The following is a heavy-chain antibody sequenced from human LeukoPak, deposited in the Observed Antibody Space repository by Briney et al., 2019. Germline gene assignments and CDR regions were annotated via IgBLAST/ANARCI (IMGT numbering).Heavy chain of an antibody. CDR3: ARHAEYYGDYERGNYYYMDV. Sequence: SETLSLTCTVPGGSISSYYWSWIRQPPGKGLEWIGYIYYSGSTNYNPSLKSRVTISVDTSKNQFSLKLSSVTAADTAVYYCARHAEYYGDYERGNYYYMDVWGKGTTVTISS. CDR1: GGSISSYY. CDR2: IYYSGST. J-gene: IGHJ6*03. D-gene: IGHD4-17*01. V-gene: IGHV4-59*08.